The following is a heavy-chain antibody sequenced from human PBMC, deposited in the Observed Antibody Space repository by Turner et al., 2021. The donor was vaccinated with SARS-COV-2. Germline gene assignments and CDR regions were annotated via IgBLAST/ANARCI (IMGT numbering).Heavy chain of an antibody. CDR2: IDYSGGT. CDR3: AGLIAAAEPLEVDYYYYDGMDV. Sequence: QLQLQESAPGLVKPSETLSLTSPAPVGSITSSSYSWGWIRQPPGKGLEWFGNIDYSGGTYDNPSLKGRVTISVDMSKNQFTLELRSVTAADTAVYYWAGLIAAAEPLEVDYYYYDGMDVWGQGTTVTVSS. CDR1: VGSITSSSYS. J-gene: IGHJ6*02. D-gene: IGHD6-13*01. V-gene: IGHV4-39*01.